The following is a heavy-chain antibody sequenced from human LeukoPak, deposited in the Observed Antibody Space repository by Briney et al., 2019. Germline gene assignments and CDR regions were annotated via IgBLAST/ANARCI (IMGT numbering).Heavy chain of an antibody. CDR3: ARSAPIDYSNVYFDY. V-gene: IGHV4-61*02. D-gene: IGHD4-11*01. J-gene: IGHJ4*02. CDR1: GGSISSGSYY. CDR2: IYTSGST. Sequence: SETLSLTCTVSGGSISSGSYYWSWIWQPAGKGLEWIGRIYTSGSTNYNPPLKSRVTISVDTSKNQFSLKLSSVTAADTAVYYCARSAPIDYSNVYFDYWGQGTLVTVSS.